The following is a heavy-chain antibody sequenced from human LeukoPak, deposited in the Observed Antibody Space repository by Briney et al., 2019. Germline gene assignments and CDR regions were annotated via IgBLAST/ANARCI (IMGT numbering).Heavy chain of an antibody. Sequence: VASVKVSCKASGGTFSSYAISWVRQAPGQGLEWMGGIIPIFGTANYAQKLQGRVTITADESTSTAYMELSSLRFEDTAVYYCARGRLSYGSSGYYSTYYFDYWGQGTLVTVSS. CDR2: IIPIFGTA. CDR1: GGTFSSYA. D-gene: IGHD3-22*01. CDR3: ARGRLSYGSSGYYSTYYFDY. V-gene: IGHV1-69*13. J-gene: IGHJ4*02.